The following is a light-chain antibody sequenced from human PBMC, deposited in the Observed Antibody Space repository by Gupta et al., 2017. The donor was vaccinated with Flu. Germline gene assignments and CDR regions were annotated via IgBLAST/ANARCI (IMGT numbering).Light chain of an antibody. CDR1: SGSIASNY. CDR3: QSYDSSNHVV. CDR2: EDY. J-gene: IGLJ3*02. Sequence: NFMLTQANSVSESPGKTVTISCTRSSGSIASNYVQWYQQRPGSSPTLVIYEDYQRPSGVPDRFSASIDTPSNSASLSISGLKTEDEADYYCQSYDSSNHVVFGGGTKLSVL. V-gene: IGLV6-57*01.